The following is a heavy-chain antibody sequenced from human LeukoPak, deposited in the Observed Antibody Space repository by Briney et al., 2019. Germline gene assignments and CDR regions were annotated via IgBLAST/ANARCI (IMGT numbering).Heavy chain of an antibody. CDR2: ISSSSTYI. CDR3: ARGPYYYDSSGPIYYMDV. Sequence: GGSLRLSCAASGFTFSSCSMNWVHQAPGKGLEWVSSISSSSTYIYDADSVKGRFTVSRDNAKNSLYLQMNGLRAEDTAVYYCARGPYYYDSSGPIYYMDVWGKGTTVTVSS. D-gene: IGHD3-22*01. J-gene: IGHJ6*03. CDR1: GFTFSSCS. V-gene: IGHV3-21*01.